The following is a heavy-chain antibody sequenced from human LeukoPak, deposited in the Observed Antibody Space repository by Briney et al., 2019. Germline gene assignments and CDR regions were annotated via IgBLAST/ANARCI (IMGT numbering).Heavy chain of an antibody. J-gene: IGHJ5*02. Sequence: SQTLSLTCTVSGGSISSGGYYWSWIRQPPGKSLEWIGYIYHSGSTYYNPSLKSRVTISVDRSKNQFSLKLSSVTAADTAVYYCAREGRITGTPWFDPWGQGTLVTVSS. CDR1: GGSISSGGYY. CDR2: IYHSGST. D-gene: IGHD1-20*01. CDR3: AREGRITGTPWFDP. V-gene: IGHV4-30-2*01.